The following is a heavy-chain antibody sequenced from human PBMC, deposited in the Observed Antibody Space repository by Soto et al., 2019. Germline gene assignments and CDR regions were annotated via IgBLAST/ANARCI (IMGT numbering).Heavy chain of an antibody. CDR1: GFTVSNTY. Sequence: EVQLVETGGGLIQPGGSLRLSCAASGFTVSNTYMTWVRQPPGKGLECVSVIYTAGGTNYADSVKGRFIISSDNSKNTLYLQMTSLRAEDTAVYYCARALPVAKGGFDPWGQGTLVTVSS. CDR3: ARALPVAKGGFDP. CDR2: IYTAGGT. D-gene: IGHD2-2*01. J-gene: IGHJ5*02. V-gene: IGHV3-53*02.